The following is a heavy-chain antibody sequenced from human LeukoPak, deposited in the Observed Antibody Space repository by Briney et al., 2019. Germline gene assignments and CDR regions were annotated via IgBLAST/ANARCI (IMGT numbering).Heavy chain of an antibody. CDR3: AKGHSTVNFEY. Sequence: SETLSLTCTFSGGSVNTDFWSWLRQPAGKRLEWIGRIYTSGTINYNPSLRSRVTMSVDTSKNQFSLKLTSVTAADTAVYYCAKGHSTVNFEYWGQGILVTVSS. J-gene: IGHJ4*02. CDR1: GGSVNTDF. V-gene: IGHV4-4*07. D-gene: IGHD4-17*01. CDR2: IYTSGTI.